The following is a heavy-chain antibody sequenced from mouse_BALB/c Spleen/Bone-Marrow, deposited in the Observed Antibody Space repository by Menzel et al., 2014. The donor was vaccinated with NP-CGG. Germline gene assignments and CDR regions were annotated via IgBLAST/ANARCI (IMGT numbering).Heavy chain of an antibody. J-gene: IGHJ3*01. Sequence: VQLQQSGPEVVKPGASMKMSCKASGYSFTGYTMNWVKQSHGKNLEWIGLINPYNGGTHYNQKFKGKATLTVDKSSSTAYMELLSLTSEDSVVYYCAREGDYDYAWFAYWGQGTLITVSA. V-gene: IGHV1-18*01. CDR3: AREGDYDYAWFAY. CDR2: INPYNGGT. D-gene: IGHD2-4*01. CDR1: GYSFTGYT.